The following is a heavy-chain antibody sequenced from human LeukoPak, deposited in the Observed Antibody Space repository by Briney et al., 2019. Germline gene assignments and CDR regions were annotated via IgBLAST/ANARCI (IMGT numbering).Heavy chain of an antibody. Sequence: SQTLSLTCTVSGGSISSGGYYWSWIRQHPGKGLEWIGYIYYSGSTYYSPSLKSRVTISVDTSKNQFSLKLSSVTAADTAVYYCARGGGIVATIRFDYWGQGTLVTVSS. CDR1: GGSISSGGYY. V-gene: IGHV4-31*03. J-gene: IGHJ4*02. D-gene: IGHD5-12*01. CDR2: IYYSGST. CDR3: ARGGGIVATIRFDY.